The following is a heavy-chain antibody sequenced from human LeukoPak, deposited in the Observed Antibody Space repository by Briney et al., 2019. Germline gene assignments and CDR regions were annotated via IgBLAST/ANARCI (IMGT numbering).Heavy chain of an antibody. J-gene: IGHJ4*02. CDR2: ISWDGGST. D-gene: IGHD4-17*01. CDR3: AKGGPYYGYFDS. V-gene: IGHV3-43*01. Sequence: PGGSLRLSCAASGFTFNDYTMYWVRQAPGKGLEWVSLISWDGGSTYYADSVKGRFTISRDNSKNSLYLQMTSLRTEDTAFHYCAKGGPYYGYFDSWGQGTLVTVSS. CDR1: GFTFNDYT.